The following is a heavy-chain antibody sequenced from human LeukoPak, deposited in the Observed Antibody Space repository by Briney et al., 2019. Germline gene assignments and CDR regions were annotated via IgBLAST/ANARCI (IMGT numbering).Heavy chain of an antibody. V-gene: IGHV3-21*01. D-gene: IGHD3-22*01. CDR3: ARVRLDSSYDTSGFFDYSYYYMDV. CDR1: GFTFSTYS. J-gene: IGHJ6*03. CDR2: ISSSSTYI. Sequence: PGGSLRLSCAASGFTFSTYSIIWVRQAPGKGLEWVSSISSSSTYIYYGDSVKGRFTISRDNAKNSSYLQMSSLRAEDTAVYYCARVRLDSSYDTSGFFDYSYYYMDVWGKGTTVTISS.